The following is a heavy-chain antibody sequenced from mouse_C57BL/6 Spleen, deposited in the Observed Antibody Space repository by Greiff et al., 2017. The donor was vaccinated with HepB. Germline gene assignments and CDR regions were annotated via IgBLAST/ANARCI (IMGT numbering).Heavy chain of an antibody. Sequence: QVQLQQSGAELVRPGASVTLSCKASGYTFTDYEMHWVKQTPVHGLEWIGAIDPETGGTAYNQKFKGKAILTADKSSSTAYMELRSLTSEDSAVYYCTYGRYYDAMDYWGRGTSVTVSS. CDR1: GYTFTDYE. CDR3: TYGRYYDAMDY. J-gene: IGHJ4*01. CDR2: IDPETGGT. D-gene: IGHD1-1*01. V-gene: IGHV1-15*01.